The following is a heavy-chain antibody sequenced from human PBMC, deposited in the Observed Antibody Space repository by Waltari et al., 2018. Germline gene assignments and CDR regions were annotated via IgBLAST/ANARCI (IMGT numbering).Heavy chain of an antibody. V-gene: IGHV3-74*03. CDR1: GFTFSSFW. Sequence: EEQLVESGGGLVQPGDSLRLSCAASGFTFSSFWMTWVRQAPGKGPPWVSRISTDASDTTYADSVKGRFTISRDNARNTLYLQMNRLRAEDTAVYFCARVSRRTYRSPVPGRHYYYGMDVWGQGTTVTVSS. CDR2: ISTDASDT. D-gene: IGHD1-1*01. CDR3: ARVSRRTYRSPVPGRHYYYGMDV. J-gene: IGHJ6*02.